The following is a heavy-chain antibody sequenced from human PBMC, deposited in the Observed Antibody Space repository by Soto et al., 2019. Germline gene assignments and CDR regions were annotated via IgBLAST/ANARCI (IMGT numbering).Heavy chain of an antibody. CDR3: AHPYYSGSSYYGIDV. Sequence: EVQLLESGGGLVQPGGSLRLSCAASGFTFSSYVINWVRLAPGKGLEWVSSISGSGSNTYYADSVKGRFTISRDNSNDKLYLQMNSLRAEDTAIYYCAHPYYSGSSYYGIDVWGRGTTVNVSS. J-gene: IGHJ6*02. CDR2: ISGSGSNT. V-gene: IGHV3-23*01. D-gene: IGHD3-10*01. CDR1: GFTFSSYV.